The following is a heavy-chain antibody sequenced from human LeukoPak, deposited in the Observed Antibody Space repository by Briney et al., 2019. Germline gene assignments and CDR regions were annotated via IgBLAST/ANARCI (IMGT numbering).Heavy chain of an antibody. J-gene: IGHJ4*02. CDR1: GYTFTGYY. D-gene: IGHD3-9*01. CDR3: ARVRYYDILTGYYNY. CDR2: INPNSGGT. V-gene: IGHV1-2*02. Sequence: ASVKVSCKASGYTFTGYYMHWVRQAPGQGLEWMGWINPNSGGTNYAQKFQGRVTMTRDTSISTAYMELSRLRSDDTAVYYCARVRYYDILTGYYNYWSQGTLVTVSS.